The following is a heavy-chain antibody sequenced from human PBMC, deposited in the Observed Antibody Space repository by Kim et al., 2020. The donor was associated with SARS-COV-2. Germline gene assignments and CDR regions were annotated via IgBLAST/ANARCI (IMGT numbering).Heavy chain of an antibody. Sequence: GGSLRLSCAASGFSFSSRGMTWVRQAPGRGPEWLSSISASGTLTYYADSVKGRFTISRDNSKNTLFLQMNSLRAEDTAVYYCAKIEVSGYWYFDLWGRGTLVAVSS. CDR1: GFSFSSRG. CDR2: ISASGTLT. J-gene: IGHJ2*01. V-gene: IGHV3-23*01. CDR3: AKIEVSGYWYFDL. D-gene: IGHD2-8*02.